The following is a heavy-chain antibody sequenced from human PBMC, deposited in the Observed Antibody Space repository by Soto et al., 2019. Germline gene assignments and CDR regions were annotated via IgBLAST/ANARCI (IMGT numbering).Heavy chain of an antibody. V-gene: IGHV1-69*13. Sequence: ASVKVSCKASGGTFSSYAISWVRQAPGQGLEWMGGIIPIFGTANYAQKFQGRVTITADESTSTAYMELSSLRSEDTAVYYCARDLGGVDTAYGGPFDAFDIWGQGTTVTVSS. CDR1: GGTFSSYA. CDR3: ARDLGGVDTAYGGPFDAFDI. CDR2: IIPIFGTA. D-gene: IGHD5-18*01. J-gene: IGHJ3*02.